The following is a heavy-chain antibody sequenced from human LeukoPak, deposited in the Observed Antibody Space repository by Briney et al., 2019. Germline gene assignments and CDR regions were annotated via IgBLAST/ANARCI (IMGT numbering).Heavy chain of an antibody. CDR1: GGSISSSLYH. D-gene: IGHD6-13*01. CDR2: IYYTGTT. Sequence: PSETLSLTCTVSGGSISSSLYHWGWIRQSPGKNLEWLGSIYYTGTTHYNPSLKSRVTISVDTSKNQFSLNLSSVTAADTAVYYCARRQIYSSSWYYREKYYFDYWGQGTLVTVSS. J-gene: IGHJ4*02. V-gene: IGHV4-39*01. CDR3: ARRQIYSSSWYYREKYYFDY.